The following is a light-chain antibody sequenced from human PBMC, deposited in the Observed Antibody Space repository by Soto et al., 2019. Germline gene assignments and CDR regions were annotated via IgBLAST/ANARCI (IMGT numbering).Light chain of an antibody. CDR3: QQRNIWPPVT. V-gene: IGKV3-11*01. CDR1: QTINRN. J-gene: IGKJ5*01. CDR2: GAS. Sequence: EVGLTQTPSTQSLSPGDRATLSFRASQTINRNLAWYQQKPGQAPRLLIYGASSRATGIPDRFSGSGSGADFTLTISSLEPEDFAVYYCQQRNIWPPVTFGQGTRLEI.